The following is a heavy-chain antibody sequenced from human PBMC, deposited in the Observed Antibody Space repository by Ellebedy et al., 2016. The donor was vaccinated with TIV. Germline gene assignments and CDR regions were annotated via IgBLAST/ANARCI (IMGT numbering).Heavy chain of an antibody. CDR1: GFTFNGHY. CDR3: VTDPPWDGDAFEI. V-gene: IGHV3-74*01. Sequence: GGSLRLSCVGSGFTFNGHYMYWLRQVPGEGLVWLARISFDGSITGYADSVKGRFTISRDNAKNSLYLQMNDLRAEDTAGYHCVTDPPWDGDAFEIWGQGTMVTVSS. D-gene: IGHD1-26*01. CDR2: ISFDGSIT. J-gene: IGHJ3*02.